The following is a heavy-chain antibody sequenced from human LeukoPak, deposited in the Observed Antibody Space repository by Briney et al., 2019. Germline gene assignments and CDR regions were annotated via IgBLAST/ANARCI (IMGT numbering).Heavy chain of an antibody. CDR1: GYSISSGYY. D-gene: IGHD3-22*01. CDR3: ASFLNGGTYYYDSSGFLDY. CDR2: IYHSGST. J-gene: IGHJ4*02. V-gene: IGHV4-38-2*02. Sequence: PSETLSLTCTVSGYSISSGYYWGWIRQPPGKGLEWIGSIYHSGSTYCNPSLKSRVTISVDTSKNQFSLKLSSVTAADTAVYYCASFLNGGTYYYDSSGFLDYWGQGTLVTVSS.